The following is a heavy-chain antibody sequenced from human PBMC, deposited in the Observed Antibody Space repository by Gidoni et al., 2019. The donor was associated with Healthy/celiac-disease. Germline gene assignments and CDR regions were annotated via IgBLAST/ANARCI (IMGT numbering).Heavy chain of an antibody. CDR1: GGTFSSYA. J-gene: IGHJ6*02. Sequence: QVQLVQSGAEVKKPGSSVKVSCKTSGGTFSSYAIRCVRQAPGQGLEWMGGIIPIFGTANYAQKFQGRVTITADESTSTAYMELSSLRSEDTAVYYCARDQLDYGDYVGYYYYYGMDVWGQGTTVTVSS. CDR2: IIPIFGTA. V-gene: IGHV1-69*01. D-gene: IGHD4-17*01. CDR3: ARDQLDYGDYVGYYYYYGMDV.